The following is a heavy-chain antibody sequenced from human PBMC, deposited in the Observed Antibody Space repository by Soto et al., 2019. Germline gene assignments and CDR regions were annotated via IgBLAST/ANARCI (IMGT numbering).Heavy chain of an antibody. Sequence: GGSLRLSCAASGFTFSSYGMHWVRQAPGKGLEWVAVISYDGSNKYYADSVKGRFTISRDNSKNTLYLQMNSLRAEDTAVYYCAKDADILSRSWFDPSGQATLVTVSS. J-gene: IGHJ5*02. CDR2: ISYDGSNK. V-gene: IGHV3-30*18. CDR1: GFTFSSYG. D-gene: IGHD3-9*01. CDR3: AKDADILSRSWFDP.